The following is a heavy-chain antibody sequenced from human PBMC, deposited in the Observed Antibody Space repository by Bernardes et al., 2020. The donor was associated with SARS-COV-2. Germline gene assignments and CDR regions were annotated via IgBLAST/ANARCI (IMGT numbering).Heavy chain of an antibody. J-gene: IGHJ3*02. Sequence: GGSLRLSCAASGFTVSSNYMSWVRQAPGKGLECVSVIYSGGSTYYADSVKGRFTISRDNSKNTLYLQMNSLRAEDTAVYYCATGTWLGAFDIWGQGTMVTVSS. D-gene: IGHD1-7*01. CDR3: ATGTWLGAFDI. V-gene: IGHV3-53*01. CDR1: GFTVSSNY. CDR2: IYSGGST.